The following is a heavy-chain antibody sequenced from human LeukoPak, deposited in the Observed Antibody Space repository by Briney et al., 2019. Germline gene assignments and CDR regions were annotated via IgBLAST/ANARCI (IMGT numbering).Heavy chain of an antibody. CDR3: ARQGYVSFDY. V-gene: IGHV4-39*01. D-gene: IGHD5-12*01. CDR2: IYYSGST. J-gene: IGHJ4*02. Sequence: SETLSLTCTVSGGSISSSSYYWGWIRQPPGKGLEWIGSIYYSGSTYYNPSLKSRVTISVDTSKNQFSLKLSSVTAADTAVYYCARQGYVSFDYWGQGTLVTVSS. CDR1: GGSISSSSYY.